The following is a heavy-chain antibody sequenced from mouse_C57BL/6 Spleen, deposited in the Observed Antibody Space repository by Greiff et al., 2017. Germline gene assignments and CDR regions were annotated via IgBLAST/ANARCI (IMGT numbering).Heavy chain of an antibody. D-gene: IGHD2-3*01. Sequence: QVQLQQPGPELVKPVASVTLSCKASGYTFTSYWMHWVTQRPGQGLEWIGNINPSNGGTNYNEKFKSKATLTVDKSSSTAYMQLSSLTSEASAVYYGARDGYYSCFAYCGHGILVTVSA. J-gene: IGHJ3*01. V-gene: IGHV1-53*01. CDR3: ARDGYYSCFAY. CDR1: GYTFTSYW. CDR2: INPSNGGT.